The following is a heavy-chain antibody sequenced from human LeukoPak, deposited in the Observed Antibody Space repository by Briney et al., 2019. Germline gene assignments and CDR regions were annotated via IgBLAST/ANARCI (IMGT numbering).Heavy chain of an antibody. CDR2: INPNSGGT. CDR3: ARDQASAAVGTVYYYHGMDV. Sequence: ASVKVSCKASGYTFTDYYMHWVRQAPGQGLEWMGWINPNSGGTNYAQKFQGWVTMTRDTSISTAYMELNRLRSDDTAVYYCARDQASAAVGTVYYYHGMDVWGQGTTVTVTS. V-gene: IGHV1-2*04. J-gene: IGHJ6*02. D-gene: IGHD6-13*01. CDR1: GYTFTDYY.